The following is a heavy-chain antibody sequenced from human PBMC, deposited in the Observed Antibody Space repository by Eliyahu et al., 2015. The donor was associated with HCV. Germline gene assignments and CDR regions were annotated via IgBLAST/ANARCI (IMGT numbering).Heavy chain of an antibody. Sequence: QVQLVQSGAEVKKPGASVKXSCXASGXTFTGYXMHWVRQAPGQGLEWMGSINPKSGATKYAQKFQGRVTMTRDTSISTAYMELSRLRSDDSAVYFCARDRELELPLRSDYWGHGTLVTVSS. V-gene: IGHV1-2*02. CDR3: ARDRELELPLRSDY. CDR2: INPKSGAT. CDR1: GXTFTGYX. D-gene: IGHD1-7*01. J-gene: IGHJ4*01.